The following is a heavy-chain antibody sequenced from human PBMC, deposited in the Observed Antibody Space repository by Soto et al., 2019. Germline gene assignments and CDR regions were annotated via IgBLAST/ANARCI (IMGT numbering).Heavy chain of an antibody. D-gene: IGHD3-16*01. J-gene: IGHJ4*02. CDR2: VFYGGT. CDR1: GRSLSSNY. V-gene: IGHV4-59*01. CDR3: ASYRGALSFES. Sequence: TSETLSLTCSVSGRSLSSNYWSWIRQSPDKGLEWLGYVFYGGTDYNPTLGGRVSMSVETSKSQFSLKLTSVTVADTAVYYCASYRGALSFESWGPGILVTVSS.